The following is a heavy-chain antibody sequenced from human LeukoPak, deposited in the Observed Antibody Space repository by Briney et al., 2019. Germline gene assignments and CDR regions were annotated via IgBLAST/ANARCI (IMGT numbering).Heavy chain of an antibody. CDR2: ISYDGSNK. Sequence: GGSLRLSCAASGFNFSNYVMHWVRQAPGKGLEWVAGISYDGSNKYYTDSVKGRFTISRDNSKNTLYLQMNSLRVENTAVYHCARGVVWELLRISSYFDYWGQGTLVTVSS. CDR1: GFNFSNYV. J-gene: IGHJ4*02. CDR3: ARGVVWELLRISSYFDY. D-gene: IGHD3-10*01. V-gene: IGHV3-30*03.